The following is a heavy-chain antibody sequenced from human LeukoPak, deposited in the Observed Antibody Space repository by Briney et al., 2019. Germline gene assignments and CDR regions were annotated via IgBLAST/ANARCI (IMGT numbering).Heavy chain of an antibody. CDR3: ARIGDIAVAYYFDY. V-gene: IGHV4-39*01. Sequence: SETLSLTCTVSGGSISSGDYYRSWIRQPPGKGLEWIGSIYYSGSTYYNPSLKSRVTISVDTSKNQFSLKLSSVTAADTAVYYCARIGDIAVAYYFDYWGQGTLVTVSS. J-gene: IGHJ4*02. CDR2: IYYSGST. CDR1: GGSISSGDYY. D-gene: IGHD6-19*01.